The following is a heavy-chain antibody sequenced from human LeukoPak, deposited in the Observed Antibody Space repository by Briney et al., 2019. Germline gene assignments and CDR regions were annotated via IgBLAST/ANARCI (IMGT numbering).Heavy chain of an antibody. J-gene: IGHJ4*02. CDR3: SGEKLPRWVFSY. CDR2: INHSGST. D-gene: IGHD1-26*01. V-gene: IGHV4-34*01. CDR1: GGSFSGYY. Sequence: SETLSLSCAVSGGSFSGYYWSWIRQTPGKGLEWMGEINHSGSTKYNASFKNGGTISVDTSKNQLLLLQMAVLTADKAVYYCSGEKLPRWVFSYWGQETLVTVPS.